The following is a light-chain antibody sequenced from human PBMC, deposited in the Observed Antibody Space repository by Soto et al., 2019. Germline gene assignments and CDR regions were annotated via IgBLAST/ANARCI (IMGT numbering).Light chain of an antibody. CDR2: DAS. CDR1: QSLRSNY. J-gene: IGKJ5*01. CDR3: QQYGNSPPIT. V-gene: IGKV3-20*01. Sequence: EIVLTQSPGTLSLSPGERATLSCRASQSLRSNYLAWYQHKPGQAPRLLIYDASSRATGIPDRFSGSGSGTDFTLTISRLEPADFAVYYCQQYGNSPPITFGQGKRLEIK.